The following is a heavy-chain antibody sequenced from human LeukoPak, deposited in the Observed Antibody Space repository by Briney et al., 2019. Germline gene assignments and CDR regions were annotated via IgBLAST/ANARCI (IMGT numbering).Heavy chain of an antibody. J-gene: IGHJ4*02. D-gene: IGHD6-13*01. Sequence: PGGSLRLSCAASGFTFSDYYMGWIRQAPGKGLECVSYISSSGNTTYHADSVKGRFTISRDNAKNSLYLQMSSLRAEDTAVYYCARDGGSSWYFDYWGQGTLVTVSS. CDR1: GFTFSDYY. V-gene: IGHV3-11*04. CDR3: ARDGGSSWYFDY. CDR2: ISSSGNTT.